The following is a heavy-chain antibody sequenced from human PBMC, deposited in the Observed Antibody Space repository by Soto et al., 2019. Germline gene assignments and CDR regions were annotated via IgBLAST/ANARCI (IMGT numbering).Heavy chain of an antibody. D-gene: IGHD1-1*01. CDR3: ARQTVQLERPDYMDV. CDR1: GGSISSSSYY. Sequence: QLQLQESGPGLVKPSETLSLTCTVSGGSISSSSYYWGWIRQPPGKGLEWIGSIYYSGSTYYNPYLKSRVTISVDTSKNQFSLKLSSVTAADTAVYYCARQTVQLERPDYMDVWGKGTTVTVSS. CDR2: IYYSGST. J-gene: IGHJ6*03. V-gene: IGHV4-39*01.